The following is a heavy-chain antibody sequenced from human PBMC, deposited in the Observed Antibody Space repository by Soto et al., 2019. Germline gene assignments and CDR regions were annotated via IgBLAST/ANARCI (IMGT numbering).Heavy chain of an antibody. CDR2: IRSQADGGTR. J-gene: IGHJ6*02. Sequence: EVQLVESGGGLVKPGGSLRLSCEASRITFSNVWMSWVRQAPGKGLEWVGRIRSQADGGTRDYAAPVKGRFTISRDDSKNTLFLQMNGLKAEDTGVYYCTTTRGTPDVWSQGTKVTVSS. CDR1: RITFSNVW. V-gene: IGHV3-15*01. CDR3: TTTRGTPDV. D-gene: IGHD3-16*01.